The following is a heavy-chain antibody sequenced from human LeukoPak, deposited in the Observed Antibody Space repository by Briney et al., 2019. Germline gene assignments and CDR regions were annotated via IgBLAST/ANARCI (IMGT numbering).Heavy chain of an antibody. V-gene: IGHV3-23*01. J-gene: IGHJ5*02. D-gene: IGHD3-22*01. CDR3: AKDDRYYYDSSGYYQT. CDR1: GFTFSSYA. CDR2: ISGSGGST. Sequence: GGSLRLSCAASGFTFSSYAMSWVRQAPGKGLEWVSVISGSGGSTYYADSVKGRFTISRDNSKNTLYLQMNSLRAEDTAVYYCAKDDRYYYDSSGYYQTWGQGTLVTVSS.